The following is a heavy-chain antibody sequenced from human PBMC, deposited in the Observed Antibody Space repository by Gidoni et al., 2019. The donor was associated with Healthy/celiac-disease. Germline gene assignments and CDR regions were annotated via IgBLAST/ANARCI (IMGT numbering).Heavy chain of an antibody. D-gene: IGHD3-3*01. V-gene: IGHV1-2*04. CDR2: INPNSGGT. J-gene: IGHJ6*02. CDR3: ARDLAHKPPPDYSYDFWSGYRSHYYYGMDV. CDR1: GYPFTGYY. Sequence: QVQLVQSGAEGKKPGASVKVTCKATGYPFTGYYMHWDVQAPRRGLAWMGWINPNSGGTNYAQKFQGWVTMTRDTSISTAYMELSRLRSDDTAVYYCARDLAHKPPPDYSYDFWSGYRSHYYYGMDVWGQGTTVTVSS.